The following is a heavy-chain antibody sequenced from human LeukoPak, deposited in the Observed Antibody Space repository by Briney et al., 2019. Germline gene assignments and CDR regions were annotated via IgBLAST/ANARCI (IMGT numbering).Heavy chain of an antibody. CDR1: GGSISKYY. CDR2: IHYSGST. D-gene: IGHD2-15*01. CDR3: ARGGWSLDI. J-gene: IGHJ3*02. Sequence: SETLSLTRLVSGGSISKYYWNWIRQPPGKGLEWIGYIHYSGSTNYNPSLKSRVTISVDTSKNQFSLKLGSVTAADTAVYYCARGGWSLDIWGQGTMVTVSS. V-gene: IGHV4-59*01.